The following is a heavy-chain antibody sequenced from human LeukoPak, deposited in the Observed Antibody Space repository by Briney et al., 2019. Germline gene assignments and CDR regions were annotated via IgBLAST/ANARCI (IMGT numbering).Heavy chain of an antibody. J-gene: IGHJ5*02. CDR3: ARGSLGYSSGWYSNWFDP. V-gene: IGHV4-34*01. CDR2: INHSGST. Sequence: PSETLSLTCAVYGGSFSGYYWSWIRQPPGKGLEWIGEINHSGSTNYNPSLKSRVTISVDTSKNQFSLKLSSVTAADTAVYYCARGSLGYSSGWYSNWFDPWGQGTLVTVSS. CDR1: GGSFSGYY. D-gene: IGHD6-19*01.